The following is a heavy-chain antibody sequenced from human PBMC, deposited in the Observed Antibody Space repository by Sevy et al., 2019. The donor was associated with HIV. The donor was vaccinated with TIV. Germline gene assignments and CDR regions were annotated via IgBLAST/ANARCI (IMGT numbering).Heavy chain of an antibody. CDR3: AGGTTGFLEWSPRPGYFQH. Sequence: GGSLRLSCAASGFTFSDYYMSWIRQAPGKGREWVSYISSGGRTIYYADSVKGRFTTSRDNAKKSLYLQMNSLRAEDTAVYYWAGGTTGFLEWSPRPGYFQHWGQGTLVTVSS. D-gene: IGHD3-3*01. CDR1: GFTFSDYY. V-gene: IGHV3-11*01. J-gene: IGHJ1*01. CDR2: ISSGGRTI.